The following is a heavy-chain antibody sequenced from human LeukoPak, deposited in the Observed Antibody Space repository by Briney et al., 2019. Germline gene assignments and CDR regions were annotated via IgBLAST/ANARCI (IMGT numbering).Heavy chain of an antibody. CDR2: IIPIFGTA. CDR1: RGTFSSYA. CDR3: ASDFLGYCSGGSCYRGGFYFDY. V-gene: IGHV1-69*05. Sequence: SVKVSCKESRGTFSSYAISWVRQAPGQGLEWMGRIIPIFGTANYAQKFQGRVTITTDESTSTAYMELSSLRSEDTAVYYCASDFLGYCSGGSCYRGGFYFDYWGQGTLVTVSS. D-gene: IGHD2-15*01. J-gene: IGHJ4*02.